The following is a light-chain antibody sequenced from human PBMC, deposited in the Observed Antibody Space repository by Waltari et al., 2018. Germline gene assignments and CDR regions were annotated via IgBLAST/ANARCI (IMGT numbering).Light chain of an antibody. CDR3: QQGNSSPYS. CDR1: QGINSY. Sequence: DIQMSQSPSSLSASVGDRVTITCRASQGINSYLHWYQHKPGKAPELLIYYVNILASGVPSRFSGSGSGTEFILTISSLQPEDFATYYCQQGNSSPYSFGQGTKVEIK. V-gene: IGKV1-9*01. J-gene: IGKJ2*03. CDR2: YVN.